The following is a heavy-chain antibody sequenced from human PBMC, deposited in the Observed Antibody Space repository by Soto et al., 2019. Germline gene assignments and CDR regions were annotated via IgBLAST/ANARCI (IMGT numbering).Heavy chain of an antibody. V-gene: IGHV3-74*01. CDR3: ARVKFEDSSGWYYFDY. CDR2: INRDGSST. Sequence: GGSLRLSCAASGFTFSSYWMHWVRQAPGKGLVWVSRINRDGSSTSYADSVKGRFTISRDNAKNTLYLQMNSLRAEDTAVYYCARVKFEDSSGWYYFDYWGQGTLVTVSS. D-gene: IGHD6-19*01. CDR1: GFTFSSYW. J-gene: IGHJ4*02.